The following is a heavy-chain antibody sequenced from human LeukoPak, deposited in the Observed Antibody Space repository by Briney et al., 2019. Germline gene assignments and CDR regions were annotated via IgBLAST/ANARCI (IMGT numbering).Heavy chain of an antibody. CDR2: INPNSGGT. D-gene: IGHD6-13*01. J-gene: IGHJ3*02. CDR3: ARDRDSSSYDAFDI. Sequence: ASVKVSCKASGYTFTGYYMHWVRQAPGQGLEWMGWINPNSGGTNYAQKFQGRVTMTRDTSISTAYMELSRLRSDDTAAYYCARDRDSSSYDAFDIWGQGTMVTVSS. CDR1: GYTFTGYY. V-gene: IGHV1-2*02.